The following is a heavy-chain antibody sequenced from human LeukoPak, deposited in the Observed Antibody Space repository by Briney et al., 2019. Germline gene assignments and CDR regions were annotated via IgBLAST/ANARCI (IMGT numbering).Heavy chain of an antibody. CDR3: AKDHHFWSGYHRL. Sequence: ASVKVSCKASGYTFTGYYMHWVRQAPGQGLEWMGWINPNSGGTNYAQKFQGRVTMTRDTSISTAYMELSRLRSDDTAVYYCAKDHHFWSGYHRLWGQGTLVTVSS. V-gene: IGHV1-2*02. J-gene: IGHJ4*02. CDR1: GYTFTGYY. D-gene: IGHD3-3*02. CDR2: INPNSGGT.